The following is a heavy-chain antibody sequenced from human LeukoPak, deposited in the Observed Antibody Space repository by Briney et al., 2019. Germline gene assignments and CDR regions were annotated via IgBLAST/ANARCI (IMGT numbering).Heavy chain of an antibody. CDR3: ARRYSSSWYLTNYFDY. CDR2: IYYSGST. CDR1: GGSISSSSYY. Sequence: SETLSLTCTVSGGSISSSSYYWGWIRQPPGKGLEWIGSIYYSGSTYYNPSLKSRVTISVDTSKNQFSLKLSSVTAADTAVYYCARRYSSSWYLTNYFDYWGQGTLVTVSS. J-gene: IGHJ4*02. V-gene: IGHV4-39*01. D-gene: IGHD6-13*01.